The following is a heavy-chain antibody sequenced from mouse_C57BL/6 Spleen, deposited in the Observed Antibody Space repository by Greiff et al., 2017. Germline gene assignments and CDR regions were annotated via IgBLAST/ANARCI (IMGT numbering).Heavy chain of an antibody. D-gene: IGHD1-1*01. CDR2: INPNNGGT. Sequence: VQLQQSGPELVKPGASVKIPCKASGYTFTDYNMDWVKQSHGKSLEWIGDINPNNGGTIYNQKFKGKATLTVDKSSSTAYMELRSLTSEDTAVYYCAREGIYYYGRGYFDVWGTGTTVTVSS. CDR3: AREGIYYYGRGYFDV. J-gene: IGHJ1*03. CDR1: GYTFTDYN. V-gene: IGHV1-18*01.